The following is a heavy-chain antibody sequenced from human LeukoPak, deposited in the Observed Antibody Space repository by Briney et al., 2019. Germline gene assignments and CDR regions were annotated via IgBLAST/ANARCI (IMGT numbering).Heavy chain of an antibody. Sequence: ASVKVSCKASGYTFTSYAMHWVRQAPGQRLEWMGWINVGNGNTKYSQEFQGRVTMTTDTSTSTAYMELRSLRSDDTAVYYCARGVLRYFDWLLGPNGAFDIWGQGTMVTVSS. CDR1: GYTFTSYA. J-gene: IGHJ3*02. D-gene: IGHD3-9*01. CDR2: INVGNGNT. V-gene: IGHV1-3*01. CDR3: ARGVLRYFDWLLGPNGAFDI.